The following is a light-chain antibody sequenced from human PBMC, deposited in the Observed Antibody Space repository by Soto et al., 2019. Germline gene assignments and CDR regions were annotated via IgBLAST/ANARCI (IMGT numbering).Light chain of an antibody. CDR2: DAS. Sequence: IRMTQSPSSLSASVGDTVTITCRASQNIFTWLAWYQHKPGKAPKLLMYDASILESGVPSRFSGSGSGTEFTLTISSLQSDDFATYYCQQYNSHSFGGGT. J-gene: IGKJ4*01. CDR3: QQYNSHS. CDR1: QNIFTW. V-gene: IGKV1-5*01.